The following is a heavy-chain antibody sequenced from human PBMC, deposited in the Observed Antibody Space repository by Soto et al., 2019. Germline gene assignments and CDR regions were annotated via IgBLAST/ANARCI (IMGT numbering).Heavy chain of an antibody. CDR3: ARDSGKSNYFDY. CDR1: GFTVSSNH. V-gene: IGHV3-53*04. CDR2: IYIGGNT. D-gene: IGHD1-26*01. J-gene: IGHJ4*02. Sequence: EVQLVESGGDLVQPGGSLRLSCAASGFTVSSNHISWVRQAPGKGLEWVSVIYIGGNTYYADSVKGRFTISRHNSNNTVFLQMNSLRTEDTAVYYCARDSGKSNYFDYWGQGTLVTVSS.